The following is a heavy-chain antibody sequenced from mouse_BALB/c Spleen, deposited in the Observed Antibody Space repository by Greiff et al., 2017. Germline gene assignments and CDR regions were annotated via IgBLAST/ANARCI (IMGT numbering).Heavy chain of an antibody. D-gene: IGHD2-4*01. CDR3: ARGEDYEVPLYFDY. CDR1: GYSFTDYI. CDR2: INPYYGST. J-gene: IGHJ2*01. V-gene: IGHV1-39*01. Sequence: VQLQQTGPELVKPGASVKISCKASGYSFTDYIMLWVKQSHGKSLEWIGNINPYYGSTSYNLKFKGKATLTVDKSSSTAYMQLNSLTSEDSAVYYCARGEDYEVPLYFDYWGQGTTLTVSS.